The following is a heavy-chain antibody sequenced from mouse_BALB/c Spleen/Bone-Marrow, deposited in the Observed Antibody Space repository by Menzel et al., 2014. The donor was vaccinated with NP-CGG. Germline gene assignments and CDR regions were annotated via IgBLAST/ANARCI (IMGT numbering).Heavy chain of an antibody. CDR1: GFTFSNYG. J-gene: IGHJ2*01. V-gene: IGHV5-6-3*01. CDR2: INSNSGST. Sequence: EVHLVESGGGLVQPGGSLKLSCAASGFTFSNYGMSWVRQTPDKRLELVATINSNSGSTYYPDSVKGRFTISRDTAKNTLYLQMSSLKSEEAAMYYCVRGNYGNYVDYFDFWGQGTTLTVSS. CDR3: VRGNYGNYVDYFDF. D-gene: IGHD2-1*01.